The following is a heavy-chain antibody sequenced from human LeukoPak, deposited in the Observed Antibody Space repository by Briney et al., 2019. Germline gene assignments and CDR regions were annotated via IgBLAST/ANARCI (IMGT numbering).Heavy chain of an antibody. J-gene: IGHJ4*02. CDR3: ARVNGIVGAIGY. CDR1: GGSISSYY. D-gene: IGHD1-26*01. V-gene: IGHV4-59*01. CDR2: IYYSGST. Sequence: PSETPSLTCTVSGGSISSYYWSWIRQPPGKGLEWIGYIYYSGSTNYNPSLKSRVTISVDTSKNQFSLKLSSVTAADTAVYYCARVNGIVGAIGYWGQGTLVTVSS.